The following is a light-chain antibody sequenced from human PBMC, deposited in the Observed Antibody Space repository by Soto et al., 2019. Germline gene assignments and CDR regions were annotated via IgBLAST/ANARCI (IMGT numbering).Light chain of an antibody. J-gene: IGKJ1*01. CDR2: GSS. V-gene: IGKV1-39*01. CDR3: QQTYRHPRT. Sequence: DIQMPQSPSSVSASVGASVSFACQSSQTVKNNVNWYQHKRGKAPKLLISGSSNLQNGVPPRFSGSGTGTDFTLTINSLQPEDAATYYCQQTYRHPRTFGQGTSVDIK. CDR1: QTVKNN.